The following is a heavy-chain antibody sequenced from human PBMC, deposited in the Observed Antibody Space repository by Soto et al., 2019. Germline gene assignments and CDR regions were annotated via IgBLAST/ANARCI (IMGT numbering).Heavy chain of an antibody. CDR2: ISSSSSYI. V-gene: IGHV3-21*01. Sequence: EVQLVESGGGLVKPGGSLRLSCAASGFTFSSYSMNWVRQAPGKGLEWVSSISSSSSYIYYAGSVKGRFTISRDNAKNSLYLQMNSLKAEDTAVYYCARAEGCSGGSCYPYYYYYMDVWGKGTTVTVSS. CDR3: ARAEGCSGGSCYPYYYYYMDV. D-gene: IGHD2-15*01. J-gene: IGHJ6*03. CDR1: GFTFSSYS.